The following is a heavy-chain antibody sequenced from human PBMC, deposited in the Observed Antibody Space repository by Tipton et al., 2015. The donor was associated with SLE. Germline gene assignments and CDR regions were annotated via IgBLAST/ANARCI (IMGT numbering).Heavy chain of an antibody. CDR1: GFTFSTHS. J-gene: IGHJ4*02. CDR2: INHSGST. Sequence: LRLSCAASGFTFSTHSMNWVRQPPGKGLEWIGEINHSGSTNYNPSLKSRVTISVDTSKNQFSLKLSSVTAADTAVYYCARGVLRPFDYWGQGTLVTVSS. CDR3: ARGVLRPFDY. D-gene: IGHD1-1*01. V-gene: IGHV4-34*01.